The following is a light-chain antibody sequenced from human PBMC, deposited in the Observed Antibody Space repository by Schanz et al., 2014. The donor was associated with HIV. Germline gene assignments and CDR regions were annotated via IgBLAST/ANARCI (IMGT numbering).Light chain of an antibody. CDR2: WAS. J-gene: IGKJ1*01. V-gene: IGKV4-1*01. CDR1: QSVLLTSNNKNY. Sequence: DIVMTQSPDSLAVSLGERATFNCKSSQSVLLTSNNKNYLAWYKQKSGPPPQLLIYWASTRESGVPDRFSGSGSGTDFTLTISSLQAEDVAVYYCQQYYDIPPTFGQGTKVEI. CDR3: QQYYDIPPT.